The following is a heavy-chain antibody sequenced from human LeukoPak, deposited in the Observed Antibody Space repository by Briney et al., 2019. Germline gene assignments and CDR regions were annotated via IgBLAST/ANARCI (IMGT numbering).Heavy chain of an antibody. CDR2: IYYSGST. J-gene: IGHJ5*02. V-gene: IGHV4-61*08. CDR1: GGSISSGGYY. CDR3: ARGGGYCSSTSCYTRKSLTFDP. D-gene: IGHD2-2*02. Sequence: SETLSLTCTVSGGSISSGGYYWSWIRQPPGKGLEWIGYIYYSGSTNYNPSLKSRVTISVDTSKNQFSLKLSSVTAADTAVYYCARGGGYCSSTSCYTRKSLTFDPWGQGTLVTVSS.